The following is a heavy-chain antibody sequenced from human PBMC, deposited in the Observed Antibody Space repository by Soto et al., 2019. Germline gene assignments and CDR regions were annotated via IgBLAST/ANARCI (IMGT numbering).Heavy chain of an antibody. J-gene: IGHJ5*02. CDR3: AREMYYQVVTSNWFDP. V-gene: IGHV1-69*13. CDR2: IIPIFGTA. D-gene: IGHD2-2*01. Sequence: SVRGSCKASGGTFSSYAISWLRQAPGHGLEWMGGIIPIFGTANYAQKFQGRVTITADESTSTAYMELSSLRSEDTAVYYCAREMYYQVVTSNWFDPWGQGTLVTVSS. CDR1: GGTFSSYA.